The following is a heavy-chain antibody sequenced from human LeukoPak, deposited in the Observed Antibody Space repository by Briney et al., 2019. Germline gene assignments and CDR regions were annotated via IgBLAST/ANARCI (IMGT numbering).Heavy chain of an antibody. CDR1: GGSISSYY. CDR2: IYYSGST. D-gene: IGHD3-10*01. CDR3: ARIFPYYGSGFTFDY. Sequence: PSETLSLTCTVSGGSISSYYWSWIRQPPGKGLEWIGYIYYSGSTNYNPSLKSRVTISVDTSKNQFSLKLSSVTAADTAVYYCARIFPYYGSGFTFDYWGQGTLVTVSS. J-gene: IGHJ4*02. V-gene: IGHV4-59*01.